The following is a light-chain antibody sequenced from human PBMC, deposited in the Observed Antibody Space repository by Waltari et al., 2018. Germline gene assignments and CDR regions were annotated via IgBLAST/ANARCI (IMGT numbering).Light chain of an antibody. CDR2: KDI. V-gene: IGLV3-25*03. CDR3: QSTDRSGDSWV. J-gene: IGLJ3*02. CDR1: ALVNQS. Sequence: SYELTQPPSVSVSPGQTARITCSADALVNQSASWFQQKAGQAPILVIYKDIEKPSGVSGRFAGASSGTTVTLTINGVQAEDEADYYCQSTDRSGDSWVFAGGTKLTVL.